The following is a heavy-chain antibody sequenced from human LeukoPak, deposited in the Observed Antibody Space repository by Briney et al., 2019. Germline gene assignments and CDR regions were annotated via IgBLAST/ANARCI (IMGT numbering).Heavy chain of an antibody. J-gene: IGHJ6*02. CDR1: GFTFDDYA. V-gene: IGHV3-9*01. CDR2: ISWNSGSI. Sequence: GGSLRLSCAASGFTFDDYAMHWVRQAPGKGLEWVSGISWNSGSIGYADSVKGRFTISRDNAKNSLYPQMNSLRAEDTALYYCAKDLRWFGELSSFGMDVWGQGTTVTVSS. D-gene: IGHD3-10*01. CDR3: AKDLRWFGELSSFGMDV.